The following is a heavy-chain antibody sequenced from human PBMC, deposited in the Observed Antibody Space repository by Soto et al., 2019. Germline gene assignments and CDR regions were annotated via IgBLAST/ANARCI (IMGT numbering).Heavy chain of an antibody. CDR3: ARSRGYGGDSFDY. CDR2: IYPSGTT. Sequence: QLQLQESGSRLVKPSQTLSLTCTVPNASFSSPSYSWSWLRHPPGKGLEWIGYIYPSGTTYFNPSLKSRVAMSIDKSRNQFSLNLNSVTAADTAVYYCARSRGYGGDSFDYWGQGALVAVSS. V-gene: IGHV4-30-2*01. D-gene: IGHD6-25*01. CDR1: NASFSSPSYS. J-gene: IGHJ4*02.